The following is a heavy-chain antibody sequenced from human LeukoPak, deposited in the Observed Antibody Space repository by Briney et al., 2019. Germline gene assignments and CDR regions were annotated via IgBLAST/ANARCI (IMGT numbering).Heavy chain of an antibody. D-gene: IGHD3-10*01. J-gene: IGHJ4*02. CDR2: IYYSGST. V-gene: IGHV4-39*07. CDR1: GGSISSSSYY. CDR3: ARDSITMVRGVINY. Sequence: SETLSLTCTVSGGSISSSSYYWGWIRQPPGKGLEWIGSIYYSGSTYYNPSLKSRVTISVDTSKNQFSLKLSSVTAADTAMYYCARDSITMVRGVINYWGQGTLSPSPQ.